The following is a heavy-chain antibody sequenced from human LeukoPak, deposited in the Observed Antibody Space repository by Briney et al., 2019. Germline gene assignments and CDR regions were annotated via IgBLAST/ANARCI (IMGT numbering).Heavy chain of an antibody. D-gene: IGHD3-16*01. V-gene: IGHV3-48*01. Sequence: GGSLRLSCAASGFTFSSYSMNWVRQALGKGLEWVSYISSSSSTIYYADSVKGRFTISRDNAKNSLYLQMNSLRAEDTAVYYCARDGGGIWFDPWGQGTLVTVSS. CDR3: ARDGGGIWFDP. J-gene: IGHJ5*02. CDR2: ISSSSSTI. CDR1: GFTFSSYS.